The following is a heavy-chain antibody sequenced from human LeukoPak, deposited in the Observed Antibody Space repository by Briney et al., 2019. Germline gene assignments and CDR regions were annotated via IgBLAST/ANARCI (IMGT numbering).Heavy chain of an antibody. CDR1: RGTFSSYA. J-gene: IGHJ6*03. V-gene: IGHV1-69*01. CDR2: IIPIFGTA. CDR3: AFSSYYLQGNYYYMDV. D-gene: IGHD1-26*01. Sequence: GASVKVSCKASRGTFSSYAISWVRQAPGQGLEWMGGIIPIFGTANYAQKFQGRVTITADESTSTAYMELSSLRSEDTAVYYCAFSSYYLQGNYYYMDVWGKGTTVTVSS.